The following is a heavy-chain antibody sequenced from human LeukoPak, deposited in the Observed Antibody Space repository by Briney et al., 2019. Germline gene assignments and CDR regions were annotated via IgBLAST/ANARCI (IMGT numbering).Heavy chain of an antibody. CDR2: ISGSGGST. J-gene: IGHJ4*02. CDR1: GFTLSSYA. V-gene: IGHV3-23*01. D-gene: IGHD5-12*01. Sequence: GGSLRLSCAASGFTLSSYAMSWVRQAPGKGLEWVSAISGSGGSTYYADSVKGRFTISRDNSKNTLYLQMNSLRAEDTAVYYCAKSADSGYDYYYFDYWGQGTLVTVSS. CDR3: AKSADSGYDYYYFDY.